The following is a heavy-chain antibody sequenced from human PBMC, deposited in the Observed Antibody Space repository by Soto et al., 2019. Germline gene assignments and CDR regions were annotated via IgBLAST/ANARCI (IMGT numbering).Heavy chain of an antibody. CDR3: VTGTTWGSYIDY. V-gene: IGHV3-74*01. Sequence: GSLRLSCSASGFTFSRYWMHWVRQAPGKGLVWVSRINTGGSTTSYANSVKGRFTISRDNAKNSLFLQMNSLRAEDTAVYYCVTGTTWGSYIDYWGQGTLVTVSS. D-gene: IGHD1-7*01. J-gene: IGHJ4*02. CDR1: GFTFSRYW. CDR2: INTGGSTT.